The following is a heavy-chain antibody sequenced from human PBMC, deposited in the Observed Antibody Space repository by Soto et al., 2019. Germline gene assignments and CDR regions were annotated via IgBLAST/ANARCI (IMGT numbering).Heavy chain of an antibody. CDR3: ERGNMDV. CDR2: ASKDAFAT. D-gene: IGHD1-1*01. Sequence: QVQLVESGGGMVQPGKSLRLSCAASGFTFNLFAMHWVRQAPGKGLEWVAVASKDAFATYYAGSVEGRFTISRDNSKNTLYLHMNNLRPDDTALYYCERGNMDVWGHGTAVVVSS. V-gene: IGHV3-30-3*01. J-gene: IGHJ6*02. CDR1: GFTFNLFA.